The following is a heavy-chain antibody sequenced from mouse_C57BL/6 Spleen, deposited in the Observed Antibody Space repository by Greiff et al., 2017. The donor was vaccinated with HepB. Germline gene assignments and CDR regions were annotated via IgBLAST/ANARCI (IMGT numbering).Heavy chain of an antibody. Sequence: QVQLKQPGAELVRPGSSVKLSCKASGYTFTSYWMHWVKQRPIQGLEWIGNIDPSDSETHYNQKFKDKATLTVDKSSSTAYMQLSSLTSEDSAVYSCARRNYYWYFDVWGTGTTVTVSS. CDR1: GYTFTSYW. D-gene: IGHD2-1*01. CDR2: IDPSDSET. V-gene: IGHV1-52*01. J-gene: IGHJ1*03. CDR3: ARRNYYWYFDV.